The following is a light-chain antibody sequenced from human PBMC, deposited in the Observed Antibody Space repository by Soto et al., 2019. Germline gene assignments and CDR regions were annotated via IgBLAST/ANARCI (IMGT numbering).Light chain of an antibody. V-gene: IGKV3-20*01. CDR1: QSVSRDY. Sequence: EIVLTQSPGTLSLSPGERATLSCRASQSVSRDYLAWYQQRPGQAPRLVIYGASSRATGIPDRFSGSGSGTDFTLIVSRLEPEDFAVYYCQQYSSSPWTFGQGTKVEIK. CDR2: GAS. CDR3: QQYSSSPWT. J-gene: IGKJ1*01.